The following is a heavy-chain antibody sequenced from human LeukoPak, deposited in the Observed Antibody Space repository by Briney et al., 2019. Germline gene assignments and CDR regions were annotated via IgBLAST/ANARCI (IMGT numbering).Heavy chain of an antibody. D-gene: IGHD1-7*01. CDR1: GGSISSYY. V-gene: IGHV4-59*08. Sequence: PSETLSLTCTVSGGSISSYYWSWIRQPPGKGLEWIGYIYYSGSTNYNPSLKSRVTISVDTSKNQFSLKLSSVTAADTAVYYCARLRRTGTTSGFDYWGQRTLVTVSS. CDR2: IYYSGST. J-gene: IGHJ4*02. CDR3: ARLRRTGTTSGFDY.